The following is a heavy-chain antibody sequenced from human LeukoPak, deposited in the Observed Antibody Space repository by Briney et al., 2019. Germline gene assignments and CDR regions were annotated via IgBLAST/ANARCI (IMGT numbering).Heavy chain of an antibody. CDR3: ARHFLDEWFGELPNLDAFDI. CDR2: IYYSGST. V-gene: IGHV4-59*08. D-gene: IGHD3-10*01. J-gene: IGHJ3*02. CDR1: GGSISSYY. Sequence: SETLSLTCTVSGGSISSYYWSWIRQPPGKGLEWIGYIYYSGSTNYNPSLKSRVTISVDTSKNQFSLKLSSVTAADTAVYYCARHFLDEWFGELPNLDAFDIWGQGTMVTVSS.